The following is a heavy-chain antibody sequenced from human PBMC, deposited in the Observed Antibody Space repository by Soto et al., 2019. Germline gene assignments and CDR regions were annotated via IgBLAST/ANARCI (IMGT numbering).Heavy chain of an antibody. V-gene: IGHV4-39*01. CDR2: IYYSGST. Sequence: SETLSLTCTVSGGSISSSSYYWGWIRQPPGKGLEWIGSIYYSGSTYYNPSLKSRVTISVDTSKNQFSLKLSSVTAADTAVYYCARRGSGSYSDDLGQGTLGTVSS. D-gene: IGHD3-10*01. CDR3: ARRGSGSYSDD. CDR1: GGSISSSSYY. J-gene: IGHJ4*02.